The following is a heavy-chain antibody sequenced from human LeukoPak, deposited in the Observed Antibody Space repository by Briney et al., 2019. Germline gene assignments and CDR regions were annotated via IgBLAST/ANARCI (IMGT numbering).Heavy chain of an antibody. CDR1: GYTLTELS. D-gene: IGHD2-2*02. Sequence: GASVKVSCKVSGYTLTELSMHWVRQAPGKGLEWMGGFDPEDGETIYAQKFQGRVTMTEDTSTDTAYMELSSLRSKDTAVYYCATGSRYCSSTSCYRFYYYYYMDVWGKGTTVTVSS. V-gene: IGHV1-24*01. CDR2: FDPEDGET. CDR3: ATGSRYCSSTSCYRFYYYYYMDV. J-gene: IGHJ6*03.